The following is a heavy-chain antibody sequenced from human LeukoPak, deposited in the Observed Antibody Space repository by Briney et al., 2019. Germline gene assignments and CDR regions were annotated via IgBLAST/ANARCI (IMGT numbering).Heavy chain of an antibody. D-gene: IGHD7-27*01. J-gene: IGHJ4*02. CDR3: ARLGSSAHLDY. CDR1: GGPISSYY. V-gene: IGHV4-59*04. Sequence: SETLSLTCTVSGGPISSYYWSWIRQPPGKGLEWIGHIYGSGSTYYNPSLKSRVTISVDTSKNQFSLKLSSVTAADTAVYYCARLGSSAHLDYWGQGTLVTVSS. CDR2: IYGSGST.